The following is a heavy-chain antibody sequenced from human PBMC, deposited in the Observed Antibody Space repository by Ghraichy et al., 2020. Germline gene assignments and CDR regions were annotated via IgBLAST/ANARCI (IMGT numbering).Heavy chain of an antibody. CDR1: GGSISSYY. D-gene: IGHD3-16*02. CDR2: IYTSGST. Sequence: SETLSLTCTVSGGSISSYYWSWIRQPAGKGLEWIGRIYTSGSTNYNPSLKSRVTMSVDTSKNQFSLKLSSVTAADTAVYYCARDLGELSLYHSSFDYWGQGTLVTVSS. J-gene: IGHJ4*02. CDR3: ARDLGELSLYHSSFDY. V-gene: IGHV4-4*07.